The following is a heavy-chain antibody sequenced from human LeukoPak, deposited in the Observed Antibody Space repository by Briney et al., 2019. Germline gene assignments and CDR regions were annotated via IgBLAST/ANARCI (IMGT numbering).Heavy chain of an antibody. J-gene: IGHJ4*02. D-gene: IGHD5-18*01. CDR2: IKKDGSEK. Sequence: GGSLRLSCAASGFTFSKYWLSWVRQAPGKGLEWVADIKKDGSEKYYVDSVKGRFTISRDNAQNSLYLQMNSLRAEDTAVYYCARDVDVAMYDYWGQGTLVTVSS. CDR3: ARDVDVAMYDY. V-gene: IGHV3-7*01. CDR1: GFTFSKYW.